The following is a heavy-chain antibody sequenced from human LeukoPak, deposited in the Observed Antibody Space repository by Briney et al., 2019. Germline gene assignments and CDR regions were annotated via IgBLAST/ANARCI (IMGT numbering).Heavy chain of an antibody. CDR2: IYSGGST. CDR1: GFTDSSNY. D-gene: IGHD6-19*01. Sequence: GGSLRLSCAASGFTDSSNYMSWVRQAPGKGLEWVSVIYSGGSTYYADSVKGRFTISRDNSKNTLYLQMNSLRAEDTAVYYCASTSGWYRKTGTLDYWGQGTLVTVSS. CDR3: ASTSGWYRKTGTLDY. J-gene: IGHJ4*02. V-gene: IGHV3-66*01.